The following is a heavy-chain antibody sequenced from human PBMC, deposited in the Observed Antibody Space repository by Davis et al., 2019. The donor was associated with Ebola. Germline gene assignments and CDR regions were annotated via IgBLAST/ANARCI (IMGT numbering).Heavy chain of an antibody. Sequence: SETLSLTCALSGDSVSSNSVVWNWIRQSTSRGLEWLGRTYYRSKWYNDYAVSMKSRITINPDTSKNQFSLQLNSVTPEDTAVYYCARALYYYYGMDVWGQGTTVTVSS. CDR2: TYYRSKWYN. CDR1: GDSVSSNSVV. CDR3: ARALYYYYGMDV. J-gene: IGHJ6*02. V-gene: IGHV6-1*01.